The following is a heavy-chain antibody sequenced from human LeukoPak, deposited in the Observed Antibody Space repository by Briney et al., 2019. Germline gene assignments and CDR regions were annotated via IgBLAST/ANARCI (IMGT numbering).Heavy chain of an antibody. Sequence: GGSLRLSCAASGFTFSSYAMSWVRQAPGKGLEWVSGISTSGGSSSYADSVEGRFTISRDNPRNTLYMQMNSLRAEDTALYYCAIMHPYYDGSGYWVQWGQGTLVTVSS. V-gene: IGHV3-23*01. CDR3: AIMHPYYDGSGYWVQ. D-gene: IGHD3-22*01. J-gene: IGHJ4*02. CDR1: GFTFSSYA. CDR2: ISTSGGSS.